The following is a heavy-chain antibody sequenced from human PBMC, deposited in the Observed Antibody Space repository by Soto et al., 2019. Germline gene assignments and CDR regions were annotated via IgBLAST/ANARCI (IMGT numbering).Heavy chain of an antibody. D-gene: IGHD1-7*01. CDR2: MHYTGFS. Sequence: SETLSLTCSFSGDSVTSHYFTWIRQSPEKGLEWIGYMHYTGFSYYNPSLKSRITISVDRSKNQFSLKLSSVTAADTAVYYCARAELELHWFDPWGQGTLVTVSS. J-gene: IGHJ5*02. CDR1: GDSVTSHY. CDR3: ARAELELHWFDP. V-gene: IGHV4-59*02.